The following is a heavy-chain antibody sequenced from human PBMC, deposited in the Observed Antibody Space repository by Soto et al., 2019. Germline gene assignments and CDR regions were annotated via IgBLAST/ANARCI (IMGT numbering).Heavy chain of an antibody. V-gene: IGHV3-74*01. CDR1: GFTFSSCW. CDR2: INSDGSST. J-gene: IGHJ6*02. CDR3: AREHPLMVRGVYYYGMDV. D-gene: IGHD3-10*01. Sequence: GVTLRLPCAASGFTFSSCWMHWVRQAPGKGLVRVSRINSDGSSTSYADSVKGRFTICRDNAKDTLYLQMNSLRAEDTAVYYCAREHPLMVRGVYYYGMDVWGQLTTVTVSS.